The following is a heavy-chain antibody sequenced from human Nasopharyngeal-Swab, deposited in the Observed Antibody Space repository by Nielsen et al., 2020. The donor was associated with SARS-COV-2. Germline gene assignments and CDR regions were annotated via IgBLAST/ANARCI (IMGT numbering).Heavy chain of an antibody. CDR2: IYSSGTT. Sequence: SETLSLTCTVSGGSMNDDYFSCLRQPSGKGLEWIGYIYSSGTTNYNPSFKSRVTMSVDTSKNQFSLKLSSVTAADTAVYYCVRERYGDSFFEYWDQGTRVTVSS. CDR3: VRERYGDSFFEY. J-gene: IGHJ4*02. D-gene: IGHD2-21*02. CDR1: GGSMNDDY. V-gene: IGHV4-59*01.